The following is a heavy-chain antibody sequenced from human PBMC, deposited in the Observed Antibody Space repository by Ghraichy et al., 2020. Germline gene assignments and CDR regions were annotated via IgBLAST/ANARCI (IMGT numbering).Heavy chain of an antibody. CDR2: INAGNGNT. Sequence: ASVKVSCKASGYTFTNYAMHWVRQAPGQRLEWMGWINAGNGNTKYSQKFQGRVTITWDTSASTAYMELNSLRSEDTAVYFCARSGAVVVLLPDYYYGMDVWGQGTAVTVAS. J-gene: IGHJ6*02. D-gene: IGHD2-15*01. CDR1: GYTFTNYA. V-gene: IGHV1-3*01. CDR3: ARSGAVVVLLPDYYYGMDV.